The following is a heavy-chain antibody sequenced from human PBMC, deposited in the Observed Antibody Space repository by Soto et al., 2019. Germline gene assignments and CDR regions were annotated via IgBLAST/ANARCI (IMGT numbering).Heavy chain of an antibody. CDR1: GYTFTGYY. V-gene: IGHV1-2*04. CDR2: MNPNSGCT. Sequence: ASVKVSCKASGYTFTGYYMHWVLQAPGQGVEWMGWMNPNSGCTNYAQKFQGWVTMTRDTSISTAYMELSRLRSDDTAVYYCATPWGYGSGSYYPDVWGQGTTVTVSS. J-gene: IGHJ6*02. CDR3: ATPWGYGSGSYYPDV. D-gene: IGHD3-10*01.